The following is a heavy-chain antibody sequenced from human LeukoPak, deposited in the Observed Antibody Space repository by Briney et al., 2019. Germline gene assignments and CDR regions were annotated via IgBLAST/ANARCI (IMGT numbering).Heavy chain of an antibody. CDR2: ISGSGSTI. CDR1: GFTFSDYY. J-gene: IGHJ4*02. Sequence: GSLRLSCAASGFTFSDYYMNWIRQAPGKGLEWVSYISGSGSTIFYANSVKGRFTISRDNAKNSLYLQMNSLRAEDTAVYYCARDLGGSLDYWGQGTLVTVSS. D-gene: IGHD1-26*01. V-gene: IGHV3-11*04. CDR3: ARDLGGSLDY.